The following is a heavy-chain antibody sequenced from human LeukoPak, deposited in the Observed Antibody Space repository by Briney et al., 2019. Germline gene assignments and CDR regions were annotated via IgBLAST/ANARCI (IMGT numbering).Heavy chain of an antibody. J-gene: IGHJ3*02. CDR1: GFTFSRYV. CDR2: ISYDGNNK. D-gene: IGHD4-17*01. CDR3: ARDNGDYGGTFDI. V-gene: IGHV3-30-3*01. Sequence: SGRYLRLSCAASGFTFSRYVMHWVHQAPGKGLEWVAVISYDGNNKYYTDSVKGRFTISRDNSKNTLYLQMNSLRPEDTAVYYCARDNGDYGGTFDIWGQGTKVTVSS.